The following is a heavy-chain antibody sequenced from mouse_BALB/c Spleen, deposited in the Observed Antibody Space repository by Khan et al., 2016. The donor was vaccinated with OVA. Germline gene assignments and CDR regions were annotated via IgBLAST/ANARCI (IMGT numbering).Heavy chain of an antibody. CDR1: GYTFINYW. Sequence: VQLQQSVAELAKPGASVKMSCKASGYTFINYWILWVKQRPGQGLEWIGYINPSTGYTEYNQNFKDKATLTADKSSSTAYMQLSSLTSEDSGVYYCARRGLRWDFDYWGQGTTLTVSS. J-gene: IGHJ2*01. CDR3: ARRGLRWDFDY. V-gene: IGHV1-7*01. D-gene: IGHD1-1*01. CDR2: INPSTGYT.